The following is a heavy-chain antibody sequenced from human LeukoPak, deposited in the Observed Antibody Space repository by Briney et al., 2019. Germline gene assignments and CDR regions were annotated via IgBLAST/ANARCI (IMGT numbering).Heavy chain of an antibody. CDR1: GYTFTSYG. J-gene: IGHJ2*01. V-gene: IGHV1-18*01. CDR3: ARSGYDFWSGPHYWYFDL. D-gene: IGHD3-3*01. Sequence: ASVKVSCKASGYTFTSYGISWVRQAPGQGLEWMGWISAYNGNTNYAQKLQGRVTMTTDTSTSTAYMELRSLRSDDTAVYYCARSGYDFWSGPHYWYFDLWGRGTLVTVSS. CDR2: ISAYNGNT.